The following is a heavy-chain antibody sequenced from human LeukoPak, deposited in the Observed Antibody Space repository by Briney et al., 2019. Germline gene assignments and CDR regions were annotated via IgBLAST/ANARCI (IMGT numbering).Heavy chain of an antibody. CDR3: ARSGSHDY. J-gene: IGHJ4*02. CDR2: IWYDGSNK. V-gene: IGHV3-33*01. Sequence: GGSLRLSCAASGFTFSISGMHWVRQAPGKGLEWVAVIWYDGSNKYYADSVKGRFTISRDNSMNTLYLQMNSLRADDTAVYYCARSGSHDYWGQGTLVTVSS. CDR1: GFTFSISG. D-gene: IGHD1-26*01.